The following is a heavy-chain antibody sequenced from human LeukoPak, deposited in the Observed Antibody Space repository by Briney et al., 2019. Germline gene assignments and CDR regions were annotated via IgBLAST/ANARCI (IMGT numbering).Heavy chain of an antibody. CDR1: GFTFSSNW. V-gene: IGHV3-7*01. CDR3: AGLFGTANFDY. Sequence: GGSLRLSCAASGFTFSSNWMSWVRQAPGKGLEWVANIKQGGSEKYYVDSVEGRFTISRDNAKNSLYLQMNSLRAEDTAVYYCAGLFGTANFDYWGQGTLVTVSS. J-gene: IGHJ4*02. D-gene: IGHD1-7*01. CDR2: IKQGGSEK.